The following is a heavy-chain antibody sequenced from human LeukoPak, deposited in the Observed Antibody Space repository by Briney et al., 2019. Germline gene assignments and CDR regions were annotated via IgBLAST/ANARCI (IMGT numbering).Heavy chain of an antibody. D-gene: IGHD3-10*01. V-gene: IGHV3-23*01. Sequence: GGALRLSCAASGVTFSSYAMSWVRQAPGKGLEWGSAMSGSGGSTYYADALKGRFTISRDNSKNTLYLQMNSLRAEDTAVYYCAKEGEGGVTMVRGVISYYYYYMDVWGKGTTVTVSS. CDR2: MSGSGGST. CDR1: GVTFSSYA. J-gene: IGHJ6*03. CDR3: AKEGEGGVTMVRGVISYYYYYMDV.